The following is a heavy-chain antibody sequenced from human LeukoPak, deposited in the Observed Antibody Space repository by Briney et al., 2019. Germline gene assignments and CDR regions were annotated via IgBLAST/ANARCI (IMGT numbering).Heavy chain of an antibody. CDR2: ISSSSSSTI. V-gene: IGHV3-48*02. Sequence: GGSLRLSCAASGFTFSSYSMNWVRQAPGKGLEWVSYISSSSSSTIYYADSVKGRFTISRDNAKNSLYLQMNSLRDEDTAVYYCARDSWHYDTDGMDVWGQGTTVTVSS. D-gene: IGHD3-22*01. CDR3: ARDSWHYDTDGMDV. J-gene: IGHJ6*02. CDR1: GFTFSSYS.